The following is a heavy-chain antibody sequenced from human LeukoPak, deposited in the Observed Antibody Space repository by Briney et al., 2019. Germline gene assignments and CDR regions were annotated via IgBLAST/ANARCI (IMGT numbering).Heavy chain of an antibody. CDR2: IYYSGST. Sequence: SETLSLTCTVSGGSISSYYWSWIRQPPGKGLEWIGYIYYSGSTYYNPSLKGRVTISVDTSKNQFSLKLSSVTAADTAVYYCARGLGCSGGSCYFDYWGQGTLVTVSS. J-gene: IGHJ4*02. V-gene: IGHV4-59*12. D-gene: IGHD2-15*01. CDR3: ARGLGCSGGSCYFDY. CDR1: GGSISSYY.